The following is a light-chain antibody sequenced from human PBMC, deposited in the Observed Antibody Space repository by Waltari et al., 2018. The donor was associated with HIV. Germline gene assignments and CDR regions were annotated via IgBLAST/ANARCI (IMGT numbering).Light chain of an antibody. J-gene: IGKJ4*01. CDR2: GAS. CDR1: QSVSSN. V-gene: IGKV3-15*01. CDR3: QQYNNWPLT. Sequence: EIVMTQSLATLSVSPGDRATLSCRASQSVSSNLAWYQQKPGQAPRLLIYGASTRATGIPARFSGSGSGTEFTLTISSLQSEDFAVYYCQQYNNWPLTFGGGTKVEIK.